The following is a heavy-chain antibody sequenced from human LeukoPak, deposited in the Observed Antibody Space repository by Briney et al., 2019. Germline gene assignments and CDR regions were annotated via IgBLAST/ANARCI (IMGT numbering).Heavy chain of an antibody. CDR1: GFTFSSQA. D-gene: IGHD3-10*01. V-gene: IGHV3-23*01. CDR2: ISESGDAT. J-gene: IGHJ4*02. Sequence: GGSLRLSCAASGFTFSSQAMSWVRQAPGKGLEWLSGISESGDATFNIDSVKGRFTISRDNSKNTLYLQMDSLRAEDPAVYYCAKDPEFWGQEILVTVSS. CDR3: AKDPEF.